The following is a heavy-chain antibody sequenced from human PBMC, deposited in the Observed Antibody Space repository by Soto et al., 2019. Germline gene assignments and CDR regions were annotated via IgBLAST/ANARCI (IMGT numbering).Heavy chain of an antibody. Sequence: QVQLVQSGAEVKKPGASVKVSCKASGYSFTDYHIHWVRQAPGQGLEWLGRINPKSGGTSTAQKFQGWVTMTTDTFISTASMELTRLTSDDTAIYYCARGDSTDCSNGVCSFFYNHDIDGWGQGTTVTVSS. D-gene: IGHD2-8*01. CDR2: INPKSGGT. J-gene: IGHJ6*02. CDR3: ARGDSTDCSNGVCSFFYNHDIDG. V-gene: IGHV1-2*04. CDR1: GYSFTDYH.